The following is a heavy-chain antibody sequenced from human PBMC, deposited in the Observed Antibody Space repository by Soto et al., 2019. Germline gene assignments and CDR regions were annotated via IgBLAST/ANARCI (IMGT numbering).Heavy chain of an antibody. Sequence: ASVKVSCKASGYTFTSYGISWVRQAPGQGLEWMGWISAYNGNTNYAQKLQGRVTMTTDTSTSTAYMELRSLRSDDTAVYYCARVTPSRFLEWLVAPGFDPWGQGTLVTVSS. D-gene: IGHD3-3*01. V-gene: IGHV1-18*01. J-gene: IGHJ5*02. CDR2: ISAYNGNT. CDR3: ARVTPSRFLEWLVAPGFDP. CDR1: GYTFTSYG.